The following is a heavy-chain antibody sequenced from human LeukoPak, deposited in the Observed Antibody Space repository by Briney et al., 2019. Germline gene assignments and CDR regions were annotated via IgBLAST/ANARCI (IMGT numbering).Heavy chain of an antibody. D-gene: IGHD2-2*01. CDR2: ISAYNGNT. CDR3: ARGGPIIVVVPAAPTNNWFDP. Sequence: ASVKVSCKASGYTFTSYGISWVRQAPGQGLEWMGWISAYNGNTNYAQKLQGRVTMTTDTSTSTAYMELRSLRSDDTAVYYCARGGPIIVVVPAAPTNNWFDPWGQGILVTVSS. CDR1: GYTFTSYG. V-gene: IGHV1-18*04. J-gene: IGHJ5*02.